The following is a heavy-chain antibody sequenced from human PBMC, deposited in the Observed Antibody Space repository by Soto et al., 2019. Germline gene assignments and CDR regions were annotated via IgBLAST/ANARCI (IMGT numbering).Heavy chain of an antibody. CDR1: KFAFRTYS. CDR2: ITYDGKQE. CDR3: AREDREGSYYVLDV. J-gene: IGHJ6*04. D-gene: IGHD1-26*01. Sequence: QVQLVESGGGVVQLGRSLRLSCGASKFAFRTYSMHWVRQAPGKGLEWVAVITYDGKQEHYADSVKGGFTISGDNSAKTLYLQMSSLRPEDTAVYFCAREDREGSYYVLDVWGKGTTVTVSS. V-gene: IGHV3-30*03.